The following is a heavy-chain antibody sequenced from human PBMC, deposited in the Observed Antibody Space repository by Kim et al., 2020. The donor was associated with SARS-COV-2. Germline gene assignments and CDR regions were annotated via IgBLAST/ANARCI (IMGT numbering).Heavy chain of an antibody. Sequence: STKCSPALKSRVTMSVDASTKQFSLKVNSVTAADTAVYYCAREEAAQLDYWGQGILVTVSS. J-gene: IGHJ4*02. V-gene: IGHV4-4*07. CDR3: AREEAAQLDY. D-gene: IGHD6-25*01. CDR2: ST.